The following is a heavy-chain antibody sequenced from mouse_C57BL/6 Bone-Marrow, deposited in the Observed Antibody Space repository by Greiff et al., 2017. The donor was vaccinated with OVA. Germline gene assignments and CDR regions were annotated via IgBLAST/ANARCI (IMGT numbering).Heavy chain of an antibody. Sequence: QVQLKQSGAELVRPGTSVKMSCKASGYTFTNYWIGWAKQRPGHGLEWIGDIYPGGGSTNYNEKFKSKATLTVDTSSSTAYMQLSSLTSEDSAVYYCARRGTTLDYYAMDYWGQGTSVTVSS. CDR3: ARRGTTLDYYAMDY. CDR1: GYTFTNYW. V-gene: IGHV1-63*01. CDR2: IYPGGGST. D-gene: IGHD5-5*01. J-gene: IGHJ4*01.